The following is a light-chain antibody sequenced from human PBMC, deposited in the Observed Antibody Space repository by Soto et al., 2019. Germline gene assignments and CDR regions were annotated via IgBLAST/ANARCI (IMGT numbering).Light chain of an antibody. CDR2: AVT. J-gene: IGLJ2*01. V-gene: IGLV2-14*03. Sequence: QSVLTQPASVSGSPGQSITISCTGTSSDIGGYNYVSWYQQHPGKAPKLMIYAVTNRPSGVSNRFSGSKSGNTASLTISGLQAEDEADHYCSSYTSSNTLVFGGGTKVTVL. CDR1: SSDIGGYNY. CDR3: SSYTSSNTLV.